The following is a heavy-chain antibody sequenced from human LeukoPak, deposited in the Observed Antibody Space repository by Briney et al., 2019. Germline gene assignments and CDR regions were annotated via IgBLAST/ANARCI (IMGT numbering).Heavy chain of an antibody. Sequence: SETLSLTCTVSGGSISSYYWSWIRQPPGKGLEWIGYIYYSGSTNYNPSLKSRVTISVDTSKNQFSLKLSSVTAADTAVYYCARGEGQWNPHDYWGQGTLVTVSS. V-gene: IGHV4-59*08. D-gene: IGHD6-19*01. CDR1: GGSISSYY. CDR2: IYYSGST. J-gene: IGHJ4*02. CDR3: ARGEGQWNPHDY.